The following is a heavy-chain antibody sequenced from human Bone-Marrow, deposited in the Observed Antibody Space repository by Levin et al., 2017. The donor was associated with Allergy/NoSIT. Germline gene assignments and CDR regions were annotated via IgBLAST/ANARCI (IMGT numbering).Heavy chain of an antibody. D-gene: IGHD2-15*01. CDR2: ISGSGDST. V-gene: IGHV3-23*01. CDR1: GFTFNSYA. CDR3: AGTAYCSGGSCSSGDTGYFDL. Sequence: GASVKVSCAASGFTFNSYAMSWVRQAPGKGLEWVSSISGSGDSTYYADSVKGRFTISRDNSKSTLYLQMNNLRVEDAAIYFCAGTAYCSGGSCSSGDTGYFDLWGRGTLLSVSS. J-gene: IGHJ2*01.